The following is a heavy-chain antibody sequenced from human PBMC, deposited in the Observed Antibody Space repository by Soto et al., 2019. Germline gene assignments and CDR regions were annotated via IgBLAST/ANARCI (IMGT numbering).Heavy chain of an antibody. CDR2: INPSGGST. J-gene: IGHJ6*02. V-gene: IGHV1-46*01. D-gene: IGHD1-7*01. Sequence: ASVKVSCKASGYTFTSYYMHWVRQAPGQGLEWMGIINPSGGSTSYAQKFQGRVTMTRDTSTSTVYMELSSLRSEDTAVYYCARDWNYVVYYYGMDVWGQGTTVTVSS. CDR1: GYTFTSYY. CDR3: ARDWNYVVYYYGMDV.